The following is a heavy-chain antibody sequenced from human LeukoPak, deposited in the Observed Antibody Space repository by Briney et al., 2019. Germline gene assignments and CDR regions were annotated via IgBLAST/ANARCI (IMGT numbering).Heavy chain of an antibody. J-gene: IGHJ5*02. Sequence: ASVKVSCEVSGYTLTELSMHWVRQAPGKGLEWMGGFDPEDGETIYAQKFQGRVTMTEDTSTDTAYMELSSLRSEDTAVYYCATGSSGATHFPFDPWGQGTLVTVSS. V-gene: IGHV1-24*01. CDR1: GYTLTELS. D-gene: IGHD1-26*01. CDR3: ATGSSGATHFPFDP. CDR2: FDPEDGET.